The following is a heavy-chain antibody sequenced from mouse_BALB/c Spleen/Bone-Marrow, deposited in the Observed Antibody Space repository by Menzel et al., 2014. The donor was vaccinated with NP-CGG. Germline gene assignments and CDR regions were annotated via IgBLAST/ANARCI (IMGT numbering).Heavy chain of an antibody. CDR2: ISSGGGST. D-gene: IGHD1-2*01. J-gene: IGHJ1*01. V-gene: IGHV5-12-1*01. CDR3: ARQGYGYVDFDV. Sequence: EVQVVESGGGLVKPGGSLKLSCAASGFAFSSYDMSWVRQTPEKRLEWVAYISSGGGSTYYPAPVKGRFTISRDNAKNTLYLQMSSLKSEDTAMYYCARQGYGYVDFDVWAQGPRSPSPQ. CDR1: GFAFSSYD.